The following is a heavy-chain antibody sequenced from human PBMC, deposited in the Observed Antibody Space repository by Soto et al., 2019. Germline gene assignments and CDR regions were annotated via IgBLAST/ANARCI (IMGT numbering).Heavy chain of an antibody. J-gene: IGHJ5*02. Sequence: SSETLSLTCAVSGGSISSGGYSWSWIRQPPGKGLEWIGYIYHSGSTYYNPSLKSRVTISVDRSKNQFSLKLSSVTAADTAVYYCARDYYYGSGTNPPVGNWFDPWGQGTLVTVSS. CDR3: ARDYYYGSGTNPPVGNWFDP. V-gene: IGHV4-30-2*01. CDR1: GGSISSGGYS. CDR2: IYHSGST. D-gene: IGHD3-10*01.